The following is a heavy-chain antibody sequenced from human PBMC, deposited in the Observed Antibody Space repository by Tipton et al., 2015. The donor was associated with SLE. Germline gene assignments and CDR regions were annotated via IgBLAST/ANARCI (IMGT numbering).Heavy chain of an antibody. J-gene: IGHJ5*02. Sequence: LRLSCTVSGGSLSGDTYYWSWFRRPPGRGLEWIGEITRRGKTNYNPSLKSRVTISVDTSKNQFSLNLRSVTAADTAVYYCARGGTGDGRNPFDPWGQGTLVTVSS. CDR2: ITRRGKT. CDR3: ARGGTGDGRNPFDP. V-gene: IGHV4-39*07. D-gene: IGHD4-23*01. CDR1: GGSLSGDTYY.